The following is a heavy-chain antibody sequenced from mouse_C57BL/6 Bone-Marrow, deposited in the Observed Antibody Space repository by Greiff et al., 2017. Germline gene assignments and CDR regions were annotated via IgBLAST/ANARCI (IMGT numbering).Heavy chain of an antibody. D-gene: IGHD4-1*01. CDR1: GYTFTSYW. V-gene: IGHV1-55*01. Sequence: QVQLQQPGAELVKPGASVKMSCKASGYTFTSYWITWVKQRPGQGLEWIGDIYPTSGRTNYNEKIKSKAILTVDTSSNTAYMQLSSLTSEDAAVFYCARSGPLGRSFDYWGQGTLVTVSA. CDR3: ARSGPLGRSFDY. CDR2: IYPTSGRT. J-gene: IGHJ3*01.